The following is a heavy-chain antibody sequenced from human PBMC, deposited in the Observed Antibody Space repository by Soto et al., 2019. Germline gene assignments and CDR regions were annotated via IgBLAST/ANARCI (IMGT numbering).Heavy chain of an antibody. Sequence: SETLSLTCTVSDGSISSSSYYWGWIRQPPGKGLEWIGSIYYSGSTYYNPSLKSRVTISVDTSKNQFSLKLSSVTAADTAVYYCAGFLRFLEWLFPNAFDIWGQGTMVTVSS. V-gene: IGHV4-39*01. CDR3: AGFLRFLEWLFPNAFDI. CDR1: DGSISSSSYY. D-gene: IGHD3-3*01. J-gene: IGHJ3*02. CDR2: IYYSGST.